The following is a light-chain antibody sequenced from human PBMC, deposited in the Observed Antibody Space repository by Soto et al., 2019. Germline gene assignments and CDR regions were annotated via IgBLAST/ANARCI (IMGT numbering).Light chain of an antibody. CDR3: QQANSLPLT. CDR2: AAS. CDR1: QDISSR. Sequence: DFQMTQSPSSVSASIGDRVTITCRASQDISSRLAWYQQRPGKAPQLLLYAASSLQSGVPSRFSGSGSVKYFTLTISSLQPEDFATYYCQQANSLPLTFGPGTKVDIK. J-gene: IGKJ3*01. V-gene: IGKV1-12*01.